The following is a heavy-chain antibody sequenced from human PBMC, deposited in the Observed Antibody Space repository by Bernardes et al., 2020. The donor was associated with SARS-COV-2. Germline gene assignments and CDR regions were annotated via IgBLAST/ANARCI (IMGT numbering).Heavy chain of an antibody. D-gene: IGHD5-18*01. V-gene: IGHV3-33*01. Sequence: GGSLRLSCAASGFTVRSYGMHWVRQAPGKGLEWVAVIWYDGSNKYYADSVKGRFTISRDNSKNTLYLQMNSLRAEDTAVYYCAGDWDGYSSPFDLWGQGTMVTVSS. J-gene: IGHJ3*01. CDR3: AGDWDGYSSPFDL. CDR1: GFTVRSYG. CDR2: IWYDGSNK.